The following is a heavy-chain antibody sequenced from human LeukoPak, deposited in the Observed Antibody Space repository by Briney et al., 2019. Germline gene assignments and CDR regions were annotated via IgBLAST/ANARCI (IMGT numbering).Heavy chain of an antibody. CDR1: GGSVSSTNW. CDR3: AREGGFYRPLDY. J-gene: IGHJ4*02. V-gene: IGHV4-4*02. CDR2: VHLDGRT. Sequence: SETLSLTCGVSGGSVSSTNWWTWIRQPPGKRLEWIGEVHLDGRTNFNPSLKSRLTMSVDLSENHVSLKPTSVTAADTAVYYCAREGGFYRPLDYSGQGTLVTVSS. D-gene: IGHD6-25*01.